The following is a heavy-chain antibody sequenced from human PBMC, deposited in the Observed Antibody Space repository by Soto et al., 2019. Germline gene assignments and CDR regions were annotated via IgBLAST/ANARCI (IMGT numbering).Heavy chain of an antibody. Sequence: QLQLQESGPGLVKPSETLSLTCTVSGGSISSSSYYWGWIRQPPGKGLEWIGSIYYSGSTYYNPSVKSRVTISVDTSKNQFSLKLSSVTAADPAVYYCARLGSSPYYGMDVWGQGTTVTVSS. CDR3: ARLGSSPYYGMDV. J-gene: IGHJ6*02. V-gene: IGHV4-39*01. CDR1: GGSISSSSYY. D-gene: IGHD6-13*01. CDR2: IYYSGST.